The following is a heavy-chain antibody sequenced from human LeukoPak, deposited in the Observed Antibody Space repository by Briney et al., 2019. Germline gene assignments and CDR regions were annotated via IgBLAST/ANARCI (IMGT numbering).Heavy chain of an antibody. J-gene: IGHJ3*02. CDR3: ARFSLLLLAFDI. CDR2: IYSGGST. Sequence: GGSLRLSCAASGFTVSSNYMSWVRQAPGKGLEWVSVIYSGGSTYYADSVKGRFTISRDNSKNTLYLQMNSLRAEDTAVYYCARFSLLLLAFDIWGQGTMVTVSS. CDR1: GFTVSSNY. V-gene: IGHV3-53*01. D-gene: IGHD3-10*01.